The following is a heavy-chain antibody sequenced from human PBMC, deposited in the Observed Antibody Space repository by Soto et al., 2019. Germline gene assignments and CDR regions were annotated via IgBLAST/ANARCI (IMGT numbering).Heavy chain of an antibody. CDR1: GYTFTNYG. CDR3: ARGSGFYFFDY. D-gene: IGHD3-22*01. Sequence: ASVKVSCKASGYTFTNYGITWVRQAPGQGLEWMGWISAYNGDTHYTQRLQGRVTMTTDTSTSTAYMELRGLRSDDTAVYYCARGSGFYFFDYWGQGTLVTVSS. J-gene: IGHJ4*02. V-gene: IGHV1-18*01. CDR2: ISAYNGDT.